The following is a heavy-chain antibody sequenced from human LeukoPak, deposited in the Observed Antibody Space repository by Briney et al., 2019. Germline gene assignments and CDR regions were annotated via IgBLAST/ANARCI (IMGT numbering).Heavy chain of an antibody. J-gene: IGHJ6*02. CDR2: INHNGNAN. CDR1: GLTFSSYW. D-gene: IGHD3-16*01. Sequence: GGSLRLSCAASGLTFSSYWMNWARQAPGKGLEWVASINHNGNANYYVDSVKGRFTISRDNAKNSLYLQMSNLRAEDTAVYFCARGDGLDVWGQGATVTVSS. V-gene: IGHV3-7*03. CDR3: ARGDGLDV.